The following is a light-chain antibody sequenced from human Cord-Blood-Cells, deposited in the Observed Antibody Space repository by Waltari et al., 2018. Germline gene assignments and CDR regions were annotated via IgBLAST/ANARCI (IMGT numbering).Light chain of an antibody. J-gene: IGLJ3*02. V-gene: IGLV2-14*01. CDR3: SSYTSSSTGV. Sequence: QSALTQPASVSVSPRQSITSSCTGTSSDACGENYVSWYQQHPGKAPQLMIHDVLKRPSGVSHRFAGSKSGSTAPLTISGLRAEDEADYSCSSYTSSSTGVFGGGTKLTVL. CDR1: SSDACGENY. CDR2: DVL.